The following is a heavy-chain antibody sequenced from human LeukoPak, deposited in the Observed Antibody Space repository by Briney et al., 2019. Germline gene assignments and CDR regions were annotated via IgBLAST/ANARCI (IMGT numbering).Heavy chain of an antibody. CDR3: AKDGIGGIYYDSSGYFDN. Sequence: GGSLRLSCAASGFTFNNYAMGWFRQAPGKGLEWVSAISGSGGSTYYADPLKGRFTISRDNSKNTLYLQMNSLRAEDTALYYCAKDGIGGIYYDSSGYFDNWGQGTLVTVSS. CDR1: GFTFNNYA. V-gene: IGHV3-23*01. J-gene: IGHJ4*02. D-gene: IGHD3-22*01. CDR2: ISGSGGST.